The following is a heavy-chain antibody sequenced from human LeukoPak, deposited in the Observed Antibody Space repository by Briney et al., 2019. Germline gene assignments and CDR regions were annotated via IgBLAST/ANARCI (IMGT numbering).Heavy chain of an antibody. J-gene: IGHJ6*02. V-gene: IGHV3-49*04. D-gene: IGHD3-10*01. Sequence: GGSLRLSCTGFGFIFGDHAMIWVRQAPGKGLEWVGFIRSKAYGGTTEYAASVRGRFTISRDDSRGIMYLQMDSLRSEDTAAYYCSRGPINLWFYDGMDVWGQGTTVTVSS. CDR1: GFIFGDHA. CDR2: IRSKAYGGTT. CDR3: SRGPINLWFYDGMDV.